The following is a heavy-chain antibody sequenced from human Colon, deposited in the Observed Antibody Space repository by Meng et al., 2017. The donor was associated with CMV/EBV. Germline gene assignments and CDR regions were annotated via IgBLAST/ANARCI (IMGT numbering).Heavy chain of an antibody. CDR1: GFTLRNYN. CDR3: ARDGVRITIFGVDLYGMDV. J-gene: IGHJ6*02. D-gene: IGHD3-3*01. Sequence: GESLKISCAVSGFTLRNYNMNWVRQAPAKGLEWVSSISSTGHDMIYADSVKGRFTISTDNAKNTVYLEMNSLTAEDTAVYYCARDGVRITIFGVDLYGMDVWGQGTAVTVSS. V-gene: IGHV3-21*01. CDR2: ISSTGHDM.